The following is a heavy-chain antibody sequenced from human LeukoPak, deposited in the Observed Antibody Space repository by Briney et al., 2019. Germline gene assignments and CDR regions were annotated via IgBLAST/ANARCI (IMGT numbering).Heavy chain of an antibody. D-gene: IGHD3-22*01. CDR3: ARKAVSPDY. CDR1: GGSISSSSYY. Sequence: SETLSLTCTVSGGSISSSSYYWGWIRQPPGKGLEWIGSIYYSGSTYYNPSLKSRVTISVDTSKNQFSLKLSSVTAADTAVYYCARKAVSPDYWGQGTLVTVSS. CDR2: IYYSGST. V-gene: IGHV4-39*07. J-gene: IGHJ4*02.